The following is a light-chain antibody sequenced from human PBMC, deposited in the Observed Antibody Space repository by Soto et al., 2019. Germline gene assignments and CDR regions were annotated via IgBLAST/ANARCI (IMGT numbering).Light chain of an antibody. CDR3: QQRITWPMT. CDR2: DAS. CDR1: QSVSAY. V-gene: IGKV3-11*01. J-gene: IGKJ5*01. Sequence: LTQSPDTLSLSPGERATLSCRASQSVSAYLAWYQQKPVQAPRLLFYDASNRATGIPARFSGSGSGTAFTLTISSLEPEDFAVYYCQQRITWPMTFGQGTRLEIK.